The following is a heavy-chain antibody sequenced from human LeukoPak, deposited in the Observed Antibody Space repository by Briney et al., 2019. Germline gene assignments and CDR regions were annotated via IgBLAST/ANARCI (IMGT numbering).Heavy chain of an antibody. D-gene: IGHD2-21*02. CDR3: ATERAGVVTLQY. CDR1: GFIFSSFA. V-gene: IGHV3-30*04. Sequence: GGSLRLSCAASGFIFSSFAIHWVRQSPGKGLEWVAVISYDGGNKYYTDSVKGRFTVSRDNSKNTLYLQMNSLRPEDTSVYYCATERAGVVTLQYWGQGTLVTVSS. CDR2: ISYDGGNK. J-gene: IGHJ4*02.